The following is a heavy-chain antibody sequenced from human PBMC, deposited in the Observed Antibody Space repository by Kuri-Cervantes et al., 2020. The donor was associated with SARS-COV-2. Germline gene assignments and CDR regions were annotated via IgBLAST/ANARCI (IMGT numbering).Heavy chain of an antibody. CDR1: GYTFTSDD. D-gene: IGHD3-3*01. Sequence: ASVKVSCKASGYTFTSDDINWVRQAPGQGLEWMGWINPNSGGTNYAQKFQGRVTMTRDTSISTAYMELSRLRSDDTAVYYCARDGIFFGHYYYGMDVWGQGTTVTVSS. CDR3: ARDGIFFGHYYYGMDV. CDR2: INPNSGGT. V-gene: IGHV1-2*02. J-gene: IGHJ6*02.